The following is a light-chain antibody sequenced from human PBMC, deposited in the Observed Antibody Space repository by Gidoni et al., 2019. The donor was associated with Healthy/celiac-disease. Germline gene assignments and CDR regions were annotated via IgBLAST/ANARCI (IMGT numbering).Light chain of an antibody. CDR2: EAS. Sequence: EIVLTQSPATLSLSPGERATLSCRASQSVSSYLAWYQQKPGKAPRLLNYEASNRATGIPARFSGSGSGTDFTLTISSLEPEDFAVYYCQQRSNWPKWTFGQGTKVEIK. J-gene: IGKJ1*01. CDR1: QSVSSY. CDR3: QQRSNWPKWT. V-gene: IGKV3-11*01.